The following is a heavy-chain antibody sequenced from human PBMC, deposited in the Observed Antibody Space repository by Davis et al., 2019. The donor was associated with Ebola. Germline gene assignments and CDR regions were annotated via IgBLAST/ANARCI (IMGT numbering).Heavy chain of an antibody. CDR2: INPNNGGT. CDR3: ARHLRNSSGDY. J-gene: IGHJ4*02. CDR1: GYTFSGYY. D-gene: IGHD3-10*01. Sequence: ASVKVSCQASGYTFSGYYIHWVRQAPGQGLEWMGWINPNNGGTNSVQKFQGKVTITTDTSINTAYMDLSGLRSDETAIYYCARHLRNSSGDYWGQGTLVTVSS. V-gene: IGHV1-2*02.